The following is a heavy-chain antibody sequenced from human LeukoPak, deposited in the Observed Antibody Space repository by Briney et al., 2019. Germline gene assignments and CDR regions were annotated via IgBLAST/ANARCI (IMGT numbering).Heavy chain of an antibody. J-gene: IGHJ4*02. D-gene: IGHD1-26*01. CDR2: ISYDGSNK. CDR3: ASPGLVGATRTFYY. V-gene: IGHV3-30*01. Sequence: GSLRLSCAASGFIFSSYAMHWVRQAPGKGLEWVAVISYDGSNKYYADSVKGRFTISRDNSKNTLYLQMNSLRAEDTAVYYCASPGLVGATRTFYYWGQGTLVTVSS. CDR1: GFIFSSYA.